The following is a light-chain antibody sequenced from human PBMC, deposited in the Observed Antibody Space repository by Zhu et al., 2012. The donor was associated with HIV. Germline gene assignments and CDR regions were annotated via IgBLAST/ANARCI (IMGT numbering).Light chain of an antibody. CDR2: AAS. CDR3: QQYAKLPLT. J-gene: IGKJ3*01. CDR1: QSISNNY. V-gene: IGKV3-20*01. Sequence: EVVLTQSPDTLSLSPGDRATLSCRASQSISNNYLGWYQQKPGQAPRLLIYAASIRATGIPDRFSGSGSGTDFTLTITRLEPEDFAVYYCQQYAKLPLTFGPGTKVDIK.